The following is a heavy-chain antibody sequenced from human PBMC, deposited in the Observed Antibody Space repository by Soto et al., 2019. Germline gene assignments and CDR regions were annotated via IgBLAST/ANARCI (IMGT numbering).Heavy chain of an antibody. D-gene: IGHD5-12*01. CDR1: GGTFSSYA. V-gene: IGHV1-69*13. CDR2: IIPIFGTA. CDR3: ARDWEMATISADDAFDI. Sequence: GASVKVSCKASGGTFSSYAISWVRQAPGQGLEWMGGIIPIFGTANYAQKFQGRVTITADESTSTAYMELSSLRSEDTAVYYCARDWEMATISADDAFDIWGQGTMVTVS. J-gene: IGHJ3*02.